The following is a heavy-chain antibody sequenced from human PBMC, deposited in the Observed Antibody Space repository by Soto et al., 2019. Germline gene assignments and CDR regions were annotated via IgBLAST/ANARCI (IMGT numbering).Heavy chain of an antibody. CDR3: ARGRMRIAAAGTHHDPLAS. CDR2: IIPIFGTA. V-gene: IGHV1-69*13. Sequence: SVKVSCKASGGTFSSYAISWVRQAPGQGLEWMGGIIPIFGTANYAQKFQGRVTITADESTSTAYMELSSLRSEDTAVYYCARGRMRIAAAGTHHDPLASWGQGTMVTVSS. CDR1: GGTFSSYA. J-gene: IGHJ3*02. D-gene: IGHD6-13*01.